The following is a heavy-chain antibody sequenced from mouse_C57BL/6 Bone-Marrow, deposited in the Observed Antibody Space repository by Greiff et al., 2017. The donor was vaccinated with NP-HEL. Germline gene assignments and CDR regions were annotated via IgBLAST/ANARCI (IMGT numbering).Heavy chain of an antibody. CDR2: IDPENGDT. CDR1: GFNIKDDY. D-gene: IGHD2-12*01. J-gene: IGHJ3*01. V-gene: IGHV14-4*01. Sequence: VQLQQSGAELVRPGASVKLSCTASGFNIKDDYMHWVKQRPEQGLEWIGWIDPENGDTAYASKFQGKATITADTSSNTAYLQLSSLTSEDTAVYYCISYSFAYWGQGTLVTVSA. CDR3: ISYSFAY.